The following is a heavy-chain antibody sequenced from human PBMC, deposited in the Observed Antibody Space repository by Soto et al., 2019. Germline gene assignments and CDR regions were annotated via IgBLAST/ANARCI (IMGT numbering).Heavy chain of an antibody. D-gene: IGHD3-10*01. V-gene: IGHV3-74*01. Sequence: VGSLRLSCAASGFTFSSYWMHWVRQAPGKGLVWVSRINSDGSSTSYAGSVKGRFTISRDNAKNTLYLQMNSLRAEDTAVYYCARDWAPLWGSGKPNWFDPWGQGTLVTVSS. J-gene: IGHJ5*02. CDR2: INSDGSST. CDR1: GFTFSSYW. CDR3: ARDWAPLWGSGKPNWFDP.